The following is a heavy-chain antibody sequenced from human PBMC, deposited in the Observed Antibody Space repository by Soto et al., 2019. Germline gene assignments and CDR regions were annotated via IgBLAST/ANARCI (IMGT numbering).Heavy chain of an antibody. Sequence: SETLSLTCAVSVGSVSSARYYWYWIRQPPGKGLEWIGYIYYSGSTKYNPSLKSRVTISVDTSKNQISLKLSSVTAADTAVYYCARKVYIGYSSGWFDYWGQGTLVTVSS. CDR1: VGSVSSARYY. CDR3: ARKVYIGYSSGWFDY. V-gene: IGHV4-61*01. D-gene: IGHD6-19*01. J-gene: IGHJ4*02. CDR2: IYYSGST.